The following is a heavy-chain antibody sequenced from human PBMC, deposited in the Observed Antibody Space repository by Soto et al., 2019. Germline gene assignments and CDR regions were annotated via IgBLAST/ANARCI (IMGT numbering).Heavy chain of an antibody. CDR1: GXTFNIYG. CDR2: ISYDGSNQ. Sequence: GSLRLSCAASGXTFNIYGMHWVRQAPDKGLEWVALISYDGSNQYYADSVKGLFTISIYNSKKTLFLQMNSLRADDTDVYYCAKDQASGQGSFDSWGQGTLGTVSS. CDR3: AKDQASGQGSFDS. J-gene: IGHJ4*02. V-gene: IGHV3-30*18.